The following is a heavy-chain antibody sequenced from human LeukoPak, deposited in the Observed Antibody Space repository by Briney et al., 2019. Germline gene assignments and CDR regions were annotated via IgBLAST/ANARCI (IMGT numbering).Heavy chain of an antibody. Sequence: PGGSLRLSCAASGFTFSSYAMHWVRQAPGKGLEWVAVISYDGSNKYYADSVKGRFTISRDNSKNTLYLQMNSLRAEDTAVYYCARDPGTARNSSSWTFDYWGQGTLVTASS. D-gene: IGHD6-13*01. V-gene: IGHV3-30-3*01. CDR2: ISYDGSNK. J-gene: IGHJ4*02. CDR1: GFTFSSYA. CDR3: ARDPGTARNSSSWTFDY.